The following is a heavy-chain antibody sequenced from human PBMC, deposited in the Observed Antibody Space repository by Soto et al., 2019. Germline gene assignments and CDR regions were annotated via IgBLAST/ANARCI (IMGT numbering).Heavy chain of an antibody. CDR2: IKSKTDGGTT. CDR1: GFTFNNAW. J-gene: IGHJ4*02. Sequence: EVQLVESGGGLVQPGGSLRLSCAASGFTFNNAWMNWVRQAPGKGLEWVGRIKSKTDGGTTDYAAPVKGRFTISRDDSENTLYLQMDSLKTEDTAVYYCTTDGPTASGYYFDYWGQGTLVTVSS. CDR3: TTDGPTASGYYFDY. V-gene: IGHV3-15*07.